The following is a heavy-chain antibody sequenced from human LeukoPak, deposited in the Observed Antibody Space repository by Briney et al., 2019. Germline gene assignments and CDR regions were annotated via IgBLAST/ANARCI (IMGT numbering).Heavy chain of an antibody. CDR1: GFTFSSYS. Sequence: GGSLRLSCATSGFTFSSYSMNWVRQAPGKGLEWVSYISSSSGTIYYADSVKGRFTIPRDNSKNTLYLQMNSLRAEDTAVYYCAKDSAAPITITMVRGRWYFDYWGQGTLVTVSS. V-gene: IGHV3-48*01. CDR3: AKDSAAPITITMVRGRWYFDY. J-gene: IGHJ4*02. CDR2: ISSSSGTI. D-gene: IGHD3-10*01.